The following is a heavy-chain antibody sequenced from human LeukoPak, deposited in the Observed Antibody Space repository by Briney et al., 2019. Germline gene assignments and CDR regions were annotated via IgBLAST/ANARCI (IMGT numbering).Heavy chain of an antibody. CDR3: ARGRPHAV. V-gene: IGHV1-69*05. CDR1: GGTFSSYA. CDR2: IIPIFGTA. Sequence: SVKVSCKASGGTFSSYAISWVRQAPGQGLEWMGRIIPIFGTANYAQKFQGRVTMTRNTSINTAYMELSSLRSEDTAIYYCARGRPHAVWGKGTTVTVSS. J-gene: IGHJ6*04.